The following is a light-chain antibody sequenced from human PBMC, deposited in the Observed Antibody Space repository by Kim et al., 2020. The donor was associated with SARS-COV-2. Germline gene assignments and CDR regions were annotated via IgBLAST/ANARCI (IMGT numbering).Light chain of an antibody. CDR2: DTN. Sequence: PGRTVTLTCDSSTGTVTTDHCPHWFQQRPGQAPRTLIFDTNNRHSWTPARFSGSLVGGKAALTLSGAQPDDEAEYYCLLSYDDARVFGGGTQLTVL. V-gene: IGLV7-46*01. CDR3: LLSYDDARV. J-gene: IGLJ3*02. CDR1: TGTVTTDHC.